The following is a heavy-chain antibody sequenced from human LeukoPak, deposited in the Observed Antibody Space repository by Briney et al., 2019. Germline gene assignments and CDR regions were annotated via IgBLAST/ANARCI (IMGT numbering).Heavy chain of an antibody. D-gene: IGHD6-13*01. J-gene: IGHJ3*02. V-gene: IGHV1-2*02. Sequence: ASVKVSCKASGYTFTGYHIHWVRQAPGQGPEWMAWINPNSGGTKYAQKFQGRVTMTRDTSISTAYMELSRLRSDDTAVYYCARVAGSWYFIEVAFDIWGQGTMVTVSS. CDR3: ARVAGSWYFIEVAFDI. CDR2: INPNSGGT. CDR1: GYTFTGYH.